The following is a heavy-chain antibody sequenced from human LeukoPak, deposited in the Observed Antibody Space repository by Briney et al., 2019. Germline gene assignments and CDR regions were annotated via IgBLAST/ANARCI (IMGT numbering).Heavy chain of an antibody. V-gene: IGHV4-59*12. CDR3: ARDRLYCSGGSCYSSPFDY. J-gene: IGHJ4*02. Sequence: SDTLSLTCTVSGDSINSYYWSWIRQPPGRGLEWIGYIYYTGNTNYNPSLKSRVTISIDTSKNQFSLKLSSVTAADTAVYYCARDRLYCSGGSCYSSPFDYWGQGTLVTVSS. D-gene: IGHD2-15*01. CDR1: GDSINSYY. CDR2: IYYTGNT.